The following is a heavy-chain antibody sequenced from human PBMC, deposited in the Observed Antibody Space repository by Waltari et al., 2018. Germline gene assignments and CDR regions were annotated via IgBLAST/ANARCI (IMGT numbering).Heavy chain of an antibody. Sequence: EVQLVQSGAEVKKPGESLKISCQGTGYTFASYWIGWVRQMPGKGLGWMGIIYPGDSVTRYSPSFQGQVTISADKSISTAYLQWSSLKASDTAMYHCARHGLRDCTNGVCSFEGMDVWGQGTTVTVSS. D-gene: IGHD2-8*01. J-gene: IGHJ6*02. CDR3: ARHGLRDCTNGVCSFEGMDV. CDR2: IYPGDSVT. CDR1: GYTFASYW. V-gene: IGHV5-51*01.